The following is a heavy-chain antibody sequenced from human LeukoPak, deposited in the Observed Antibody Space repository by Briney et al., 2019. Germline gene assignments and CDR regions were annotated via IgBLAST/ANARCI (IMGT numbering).Heavy chain of an antibody. D-gene: IGHD4-17*01. CDR1: GYNITNYW. Sequence: GKLLTLSCNSSGYNITNYWISLGRQRPREGLEGMSRIYSRDSYTKYNASLEGHVTISVDKSNSTACLQWNSLRASENAIYYCATGASKVTTDFANYWGQGTQVAVSP. CDR3: ATGASKVTTDFANY. V-gene: IGHV5-10-1*01. CDR2: IYSRDSYT. J-gene: IGHJ4*02.